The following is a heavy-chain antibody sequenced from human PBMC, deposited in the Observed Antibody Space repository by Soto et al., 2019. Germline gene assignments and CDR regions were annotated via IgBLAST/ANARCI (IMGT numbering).Heavy chain of an antibody. D-gene: IGHD4-17*01. CDR2: ISAYNGNT. J-gene: IGHJ6*02. CDR3: ARKGATVSYYCYGMDV. Sequence: QVQLVQSGAEVKKPGASVKVSCKASGYTFTSYGISWVRQAPGQGLEWMGWISAYNGNTNYAQKLQGRVTMTTDPSTSTAYMELRSLRSDDTAVYYCARKGATVSYYCYGMDVWGQGTTVTVSS. V-gene: IGHV1-18*01. CDR1: GYTFTSYG.